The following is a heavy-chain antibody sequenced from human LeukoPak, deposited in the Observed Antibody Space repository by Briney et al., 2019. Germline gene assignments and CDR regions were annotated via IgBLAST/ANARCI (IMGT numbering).Heavy chain of an antibody. D-gene: IGHD3-10*01. V-gene: IGHV3-23*01. CDR1: GFTFSSYA. CDR3: AKMVRGVMGVFDY. J-gene: IGHJ4*02. Sequence: QAGGSLRLSCAASGFTFSSYAMSWVRQAPGKGLEWVSAISGSGGSTYYADSVKGRFTISRDNSKNTLYLQMNSLRAEDTAVYYCAKMVRGVMGVFDYWGQGTLVTVSS. CDR2: ISGSGGST.